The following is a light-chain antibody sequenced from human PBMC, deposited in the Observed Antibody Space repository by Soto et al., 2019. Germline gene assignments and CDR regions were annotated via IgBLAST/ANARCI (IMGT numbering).Light chain of an antibody. Sequence: AIQMTQSPSSLSASVGDRVTITCRASQGIRNELGWYQHKPGKTPKLLIHAASSLQSGVPSRFSGGGSGTDFTLTISSLQPEDFATYYCLQDFKYPFTFGQGTRLKIK. V-gene: IGKV1-6*01. CDR3: LQDFKYPFT. J-gene: IGKJ2*01. CDR2: AAS. CDR1: QGIRNE.